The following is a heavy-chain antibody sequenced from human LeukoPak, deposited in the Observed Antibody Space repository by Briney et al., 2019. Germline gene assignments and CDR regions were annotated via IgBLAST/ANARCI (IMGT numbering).Heavy chain of an antibody. Sequence: SVKVSCKASGGTFSSYAISWVRQAPGQGLEWIGGIIPIFGTANYAQKFQGRVTITADESTSTAYMELSSLRSEDTAVYYCARRDGGNSYYYYYGMDVWGQGTTVTVSS. CDR1: GGTFSSYA. D-gene: IGHD4-23*01. V-gene: IGHV1-69*13. CDR3: ARRDGGNSYYYYYGMDV. CDR2: IIPIFGTA. J-gene: IGHJ6*02.